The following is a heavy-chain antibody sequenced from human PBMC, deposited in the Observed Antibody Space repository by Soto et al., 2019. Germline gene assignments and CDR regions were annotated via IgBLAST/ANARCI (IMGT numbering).Heavy chain of an antibody. CDR1: TGSMRTYY. CDR2: ISHTGRT. D-gene: IGHD4-17*01. Sequence: VSTGSMRTYYWTWIRQSPGKGLEWIGQISHTGRTKYNPSLESRVTISVDTSRKQFSLKLTSVTAADTALYYCARDDTTGLFDFWGQGXLVTVSS. CDR3: ARDDTTGLFDF. J-gene: IGHJ4*02. V-gene: IGHV4-59*01.